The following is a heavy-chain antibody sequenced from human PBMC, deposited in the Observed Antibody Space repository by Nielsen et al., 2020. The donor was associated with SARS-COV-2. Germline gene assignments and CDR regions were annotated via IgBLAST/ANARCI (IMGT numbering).Heavy chain of an antibody. Sequence: GESLKISCAASGFTFDDYAMHWVRQAPGKGLEWVAVISYDGSNKYYADSVKGRFTISRDNAKNSLYLQMNSLRAEDTALYYCAKDTGTAMDDYYGMDVWGQGTTVTVSS. CDR3: AKDTGTAMDDYYGMDV. D-gene: IGHD5-18*01. V-gene: IGHV3-30*18. CDR2: ISYDGSNK. CDR1: GFTFDDYA. J-gene: IGHJ6*02.